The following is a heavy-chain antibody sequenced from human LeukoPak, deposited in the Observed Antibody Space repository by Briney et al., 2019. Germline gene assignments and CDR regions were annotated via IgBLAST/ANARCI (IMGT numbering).Heavy chain of an antibody. CDR2: IYYSGST. D-gene: IGHD5-12*01. V-gene: IGHV4-59*01. CDR1: GGSISSYY. J-gene: IGHJ4*02. Sequence: PSETLSLTCTVSGGSISSYYWSWIRQPPGKGLEWIGYIYYSGSTNYNPSLKSRVTISVDTSKNQFSLKLSSVTAADTAVYYCARHGYGYYFDYWGQGTLVTVSS. CDR3: ARHGYGYYFDY.